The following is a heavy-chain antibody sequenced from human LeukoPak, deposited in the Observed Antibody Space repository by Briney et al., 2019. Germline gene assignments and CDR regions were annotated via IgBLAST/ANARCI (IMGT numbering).Heavy chain of an antibody. CDR1: GGSISSYY. Sequence: ETLSLTCTVSGGSISSYYWSWIRQPPGKGLVWVSRINSDGSSTTYADSVKGRFTISRDNAKNTLYLQVNSLRAEDTAVYYCARRYGGYGDYYFDYWGQGTLVTVSS. V-gene: IGHV3-74*01. CDR2: INSDGSST. CDR3: ARRYGGYGDYYFDY. D-gene: IGHD4-17*01. J-gene: IGHJ4*02.